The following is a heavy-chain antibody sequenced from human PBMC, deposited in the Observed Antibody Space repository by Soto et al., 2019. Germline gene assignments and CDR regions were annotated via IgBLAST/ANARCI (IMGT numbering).Heavy chain of an antibody. CDR1: GFNFDNYC. V-gene: IGHV3-30*18. J-gene: IGHJ4*02. D-gene: IGHD1-7*01. CDR2: ITYDGIFQ. Sequence: PGGSLRLSCQASGFNFDNYCIHWVRQAPCKGLEWVAVITYDGIFQYYADSVKGRFTISRDNSKNTLSLHLNTLKPEDTDVYHCAKDRVGGTFYTPLAFWGQGTLVTVSS. CDR3: AKDRVGGTFYTPLAF.